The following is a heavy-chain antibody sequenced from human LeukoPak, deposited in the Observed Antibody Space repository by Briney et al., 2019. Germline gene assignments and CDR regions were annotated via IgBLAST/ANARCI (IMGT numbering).Heavy chain of an antibody. CDR3: ANEVRPNDY. V-gene: IGHV3-23*01. CDR1: GFTFSSHA. CDR2: IDLSDKT. J-gene: IGHJ4*02. Sequence: PGVSLRLSCSVSGFTFSSHAMTWVRQAPGRGLEGVSSIDLSDKTYYADSVKGRITISRDNSRNTLFLQMDRLRAEDSAIYYCANEVRPNDYWGQGTLVTVSS. D-gene: IGHD2-2*01.